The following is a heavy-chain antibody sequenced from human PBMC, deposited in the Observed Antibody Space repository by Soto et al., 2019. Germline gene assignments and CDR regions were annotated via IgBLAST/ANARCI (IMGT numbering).Heavy chain of an antibody. CDR3: ARDLSIRARGLTTGRVYYYYGMDV. D-gene: IGHD1-1*01. V-gene: IGHV1-18*01. J-gene: IGHJ6*02. CDR1: GGTFSSYA. CDR2: MSAYNGNT. Sequence: ASVKVSCKASGGTFSSYAISWVRQATGQGLEWMGWMSAYNGNTNYAQKLQGRVTMTTDTSTSTAYMELRSLRSDDTAVYYCARDLSIRARGLTTGRVYYYYGMDVWGQGTTVTVSS.